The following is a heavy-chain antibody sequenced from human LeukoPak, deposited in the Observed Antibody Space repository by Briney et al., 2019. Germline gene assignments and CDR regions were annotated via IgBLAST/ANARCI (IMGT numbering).Heavy chain of an antibody. CDR2: ISGSGGST. D-gene: IGHD3-22*01. Sequence: PGGSLRLSCAASGFTFSSYAMSWVRQAPGKGLEWVSAISGSGGSTYYADSVKGRFTISRDNYKNTLYLQMNSLRAEDTAVYYCAKDSTMTVVAYFDYWGQGTLVTVSS. CDR1: GFTFSSYA. V-gene: IGHV3-23*01. CDR3: AKDSTMTVVAYFDY. J-gene: IGHJ4*02.